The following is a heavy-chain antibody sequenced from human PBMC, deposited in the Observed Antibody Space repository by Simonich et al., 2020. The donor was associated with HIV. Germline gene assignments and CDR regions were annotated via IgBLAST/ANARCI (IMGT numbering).Heavy chain of an antibody. CDR3: ARRDRELILYLDY. J-gene: IGHJ4*02. CDR2: INHSGIT. D-gene: IGHD3-3*01. Sequence: QVQLQQWGAGLLKPSETLSLTCAVYGGSFRGYYWGEIRPPPWKGLEWIGEINHSGITNYKSSLNSRATISVERSKNQCSLKLSSVTAADTAIYYCARRDRELILYLDYWGQGNLVTVSS. CDR1: GGSFRGYY. V-gene: IGHV4-34*01.